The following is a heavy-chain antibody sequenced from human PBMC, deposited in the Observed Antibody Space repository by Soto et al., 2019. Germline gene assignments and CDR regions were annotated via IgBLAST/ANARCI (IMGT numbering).Heavy chain of an antibody. V-gene: IGHV4-39*01. CDR3: ASTTSRYSTTENYFDY. D-gene: IGHD5-12*01. CDR1: GGSVSSSYYY. Sequence: SETLSLTCRVSGGSVSSSYYYWGWVRQPPGKGLEWIGSIYYSGSTYYNSSLKSRVTISVDKSKNQFSLKLSSVTAADTAVYYCASTTSRYSTTENYFDYWGQGALVTVSS. J-gene: IGHJ4*02. CDR2: IYYSGST.